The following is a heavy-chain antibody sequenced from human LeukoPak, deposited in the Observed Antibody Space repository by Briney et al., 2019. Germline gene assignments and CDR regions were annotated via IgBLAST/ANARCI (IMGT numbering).Heavy chain of an antibody. J-gene: IGHJ4*02. Sequence: GRSLRLSCAASGFTFSSYGMHWVRQAPGKGLEWVAVISYDGSEKHYADPVKGRFTISRDNSKNTLYLQMNSLRAEDTAVYYCAREGSSGYYPYWGQGILVTVSS. D-gene: IGHD3-22*01. CDR1: GFTFSSYG. CDR3: AREGSSGYYPY. V-gene: IGHV3-30*03. CDR2: ISYDGSEK.